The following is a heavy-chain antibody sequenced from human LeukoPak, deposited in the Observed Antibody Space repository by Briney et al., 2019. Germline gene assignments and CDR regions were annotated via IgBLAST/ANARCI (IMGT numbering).Heavy chain of an antibody. CDR2: INPNSGGT. Sequence: ASVKVSCKASGYTLTGYYMHWVRQAPGQGLEWMGWINPNSGGTNYAQKFQGRVTMTRDTSIRTAYMELSSLRSDDTAVYYCARDFGFWSDYWGQGTLVTVSS. CDR3: ARDFGFWSDY. D-gene: IGHD3-3*01. CDR1: GYTLTGYY. J-gene: IGHJ4*02. V-gene: IGHV1-2*02.